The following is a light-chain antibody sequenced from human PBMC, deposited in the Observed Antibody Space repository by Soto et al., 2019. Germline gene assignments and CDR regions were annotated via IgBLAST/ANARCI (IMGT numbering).Light chain of an antibody. CDR1: QGISSY. Sequence: AIRMTQSASSLSASTRDRVTTTCRASQGISSYLAWYQQKPGKAPKLLIYAASTLQSGVPSRFSGSGSGTDFTLTISCLQSEDFATYYCQQHYSYPLTLGQGTKVDIK. CDR3: QQHYSYPLT. V-gene: IGKV1-8*01. J-gene: IGKJ1*01. CDR2: AAS.